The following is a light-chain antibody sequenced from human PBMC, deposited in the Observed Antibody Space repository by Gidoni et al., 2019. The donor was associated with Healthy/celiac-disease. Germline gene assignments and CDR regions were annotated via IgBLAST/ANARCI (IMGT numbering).Light chain of an antibody. CDR2: MLS. J-gene: IGKJ2*01. V-gene: IGKV2-40*01. CDR3: MQRIEFPLT. CDR1: ESLWAPADGNTY. Sequence: DIVMTQTPLSLPVTPGEPASISCRSSESLWAPADGNTYLDWYLQKTGQSPKLLIYMLSYRASGVSRRFRGSASGTDFVLNISRVEAEDVGVYYCMQRIEFPLTFGQGTKLEIK.